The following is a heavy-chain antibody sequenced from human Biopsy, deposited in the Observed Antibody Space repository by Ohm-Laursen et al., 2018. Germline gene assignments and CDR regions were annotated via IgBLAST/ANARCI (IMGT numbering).Heavy chain of an antibody. Sequence: GTLSLTCTVSGDSISSYYWSWIRQPPGKGLEWIGYVYYTGSTDYNPSLQSRVTISVDTSKNHFSLRLRSVTPAYTAIYYCARDRGYYSDRTVPGYFDLWGRGTLVTVSS. D-gene: IGHD3-22*01. CDR1: GDSISSYY. CDR2: VYYTGST. CDR3: ARDRGYYSDRTVPGYFDL. V-gene: IGHV4-59*01. J-gene: IGHJ2*01.